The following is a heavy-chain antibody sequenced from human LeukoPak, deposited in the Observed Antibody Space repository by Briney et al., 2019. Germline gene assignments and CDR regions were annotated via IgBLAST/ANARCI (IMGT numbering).Heavy chain of an antibody. Sequence: GGTLRLSCAASGFTFSSYGMNWVRQAPGKGLEGVSAISGSGGSTYYADSVKGRFTISRDNSKNTLYLQMNSLRAEDTAVYYCAKRSTVTLPGPFDYWGQGTLVTVSS. CDR2: ISGSGGST. V-gene: IGHV3-23*01. CDR3: AKRSTVTLPGPFDY. CDR1: GFTFSSYG. J-gene: IGHJ4*02. D-gene: IGHD4-17*01.